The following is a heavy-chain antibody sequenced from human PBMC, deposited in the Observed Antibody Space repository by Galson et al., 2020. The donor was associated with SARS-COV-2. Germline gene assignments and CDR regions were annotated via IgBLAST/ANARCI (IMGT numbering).Heavy chain of an antibody. D-gene: IGHD2-15*01. V-gene: IGHV3-23*01. J-gene: IGHJ3*02. CDR1: GFTFSTYA. Sequence: GESLKISCASSGFTFSTYAMTWVRQAPGKGLDWVSTITGSGGSTYYEDSVKGRFTISRDNSKNTLYLQMNSLRAEDTAVYYCAKDSSLDGYCSGGSCYVGSNAFDIWGQGTMVTVSS. CDR2: ITGSGGST. CDR3: AKDSSLDGYCSGGSCYVGSNAFDI.